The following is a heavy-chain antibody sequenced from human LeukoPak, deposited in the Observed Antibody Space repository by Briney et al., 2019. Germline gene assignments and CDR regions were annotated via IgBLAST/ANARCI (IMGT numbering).Heavy chain of an antibody. J-gene: IGHJ4*02. D-gene: IGHD3-22*01. CDR2: IYSGGGT. V-gene: IGHV3-53*05. CDR3: ARVGVPYYYDSSAYYY. Sequence: PGGSLRLSCAASGFTVSNNYMSWVRQAPGKGLEWVSIIYSGGGTYYADSVKGRFTISRDNSKNTLYLQMSSLRAEDTAVYYCARVGVPYYYDSSAYYYWGQGTLVTVSS. CDR1: GFTVSNNY.